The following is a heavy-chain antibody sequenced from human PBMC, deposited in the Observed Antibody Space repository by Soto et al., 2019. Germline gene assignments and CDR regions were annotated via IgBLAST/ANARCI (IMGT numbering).Heavy chain of an antibody. V-gene: IGHV1-3*01. CDR1: GYTFTSYA. Sequence: QVRLVQSGAEVKKPGASVKVSCKASGYTFTSYAMHWVRQAPGQRLEWMGWINAGNGNTKYSQKFQGRVNITRDTSASTVYMELSSLRSEDTPVYYCARAYSKPNSFVPWRQGTLVTVS. J-gene: IGHJ5*02. D-gene: IGHD2-15*01. CDR2: INAGNGNT. CDR3: ARAYSKPNSFVP.